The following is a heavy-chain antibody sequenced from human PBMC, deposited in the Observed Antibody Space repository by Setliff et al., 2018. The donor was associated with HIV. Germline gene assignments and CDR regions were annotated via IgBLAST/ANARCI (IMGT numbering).Heavy chain of an antibody. V-gene: IGHV1-18*01. Sequence: ASVKVSCKASGYTFNNYGVMWVRQAPGQGLEWTGWISGYGNRKYAQKFEGRLTVTTDTSTSTAYMELRTLRSDDTAVYFCASGRGIYGSGALEAYDIWGQGTMVTVSS. CDR2: ISGYGNR. J-gene: IGHJ3*02. CDR3: ASGRGIYGSGALEAYDI. D-gene: IGHD3-10*01. CDR1: GYTFNNYG.